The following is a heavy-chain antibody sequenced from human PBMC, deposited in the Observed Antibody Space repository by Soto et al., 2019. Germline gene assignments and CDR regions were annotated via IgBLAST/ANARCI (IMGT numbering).Heavy chain of an antibody. CDR2: TFWTDDK. Sequence: QITLKESGPTLVEPTQPLTLACTFSGFSLSSSGEGVGWIRQPPGKALEWLAVTFWTDDKRYSPSLRSRLTITKDSSKNEVVLTMTNMDPVDTGTYYCARRRGATATGGAFDPWGQGTLVTVSS. CDR1: GFSLSSSGEG. J-gene: IGHJ5*02. D-gene: IGHD4-17*01. V-gene: IGHV2-5*01. CDR3: ARRRGATATGGAFDP.